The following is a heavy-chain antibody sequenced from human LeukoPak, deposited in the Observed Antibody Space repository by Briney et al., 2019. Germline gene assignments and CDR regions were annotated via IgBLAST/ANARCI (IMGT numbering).Heavy chain of an antibody. CDR2: IYHSGST. Sequence: SGTLSLTCAVSGGSISSSNWWSWVRQPPGKGLEWIGEIYHSGSTNYNPSLKSRVTISVDKSKNQFSLKLSSVTAADTAVYYCARTVKGVQLERHRWFDCWGQGTLVTVSS. J-gene: IGHJ4*02. CDR1: GGSISSSNW. D-gene: IGHD1-1*01. V-gene: IGHV4-4*02. CDR3: ARTVKGVQLERHRWFDC.